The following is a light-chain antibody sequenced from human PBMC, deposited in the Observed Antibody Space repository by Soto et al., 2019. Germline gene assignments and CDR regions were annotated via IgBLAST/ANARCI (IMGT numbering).Light chain of an antibody. CDR3: QQYGNSPA. Sequence: EIVLTQSPGTLSLSPGERATLSCRASQSVSSSYLAWYQQKPGQAPRLLIYGASSGATGIPDRFSGSGSGTDFTLTISRLESEDFAVYYCQQYGNSPAFGGGTKVEIK. J-gene: IGKJ4*01. V-gene: IGKV3-20*01. CDR1: QSVSSSY. CDR2: GAS.